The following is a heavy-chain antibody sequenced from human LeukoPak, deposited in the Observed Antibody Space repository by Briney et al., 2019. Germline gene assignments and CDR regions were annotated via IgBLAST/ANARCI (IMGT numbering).Heavy chain of an antibody. V-gene: IGHV4-39*07. CDR1: GGSISSGSYS. CDR2: IYYSGST. Sequence: SETLSLTCTVSGGSISSGSYSWSWIRQPAGKGLEWIGSIYYSGSTYYNPSLKSRVTISVDTSKNQFSLKLSSVTAADTAVYYCARDAHYDFWSGYFNFWAGYFDYWGQGTLVTVSS. J-gene: IGHJ4*02. CDR3: ARDAHYDFWSGYFNFWAGYFDY. D-gene: IGHD3-3*01.